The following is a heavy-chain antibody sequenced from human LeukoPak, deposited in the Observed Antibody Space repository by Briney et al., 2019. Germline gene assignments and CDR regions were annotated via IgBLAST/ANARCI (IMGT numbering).Heavy chain of an antibody. V-gene: IGHV1-18*01. J-gene: IGHJ4*02. CDR1: GYTFTSYG. CDR2: ISAYNGNT. D-gene: IGHD3-22*01. CDR3: ARSYYYDSSGYLKR. Sequence: ASVTVSCKASGYTFTSYGISWVRQAPGQGLEWLGWISAYNGNTNYAQKLQGRVTMTTDTSTSTAYMELRSMRSDDTAVYYCARSYYYDSSGYLKRWGQGTLVTVSS.